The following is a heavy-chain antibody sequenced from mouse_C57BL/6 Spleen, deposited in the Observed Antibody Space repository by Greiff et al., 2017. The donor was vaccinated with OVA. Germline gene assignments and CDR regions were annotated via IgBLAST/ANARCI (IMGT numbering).Heavy chain of an antibody. CDR3: ARSLDDYWYFDV. D-gene: IGHD2-3*01. CDR2: IDPSDSYT. Sequence: QVQLKQPGAELVMPGASVKLSCKASGYTFTSYWMHWVKQRPGQGLEWIGEIDPSDSYTNYNQKFKGKSTLTVDKSSSTAYMQLSSLTSEDSAVYYCARSLDDYWYFDVWGTGTTVTVSS. J-gene: IGHJ1*03. V-gene: IGHV1-69*01. CDR1: GYTFTSYW.